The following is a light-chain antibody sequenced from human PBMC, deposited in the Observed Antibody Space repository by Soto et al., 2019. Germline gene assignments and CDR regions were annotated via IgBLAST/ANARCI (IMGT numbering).Light chain of an antibody. J-gene: IGKJ2*01. CDR2: GAS. CDR1: QAVSNSY. V-gene: IGKV3-20*01. Sequence: EIVLTQSPATLSLSPGDRATLSCEASQAVSNSYLAWCQQKPGHAPRLLIYGASTRATGIPDRFSGSGSGTVFTLTISRLEAEDFAVFYCQQYNVSPYTFGQGTKLEIK. CDR3: QQYNVSPYT.